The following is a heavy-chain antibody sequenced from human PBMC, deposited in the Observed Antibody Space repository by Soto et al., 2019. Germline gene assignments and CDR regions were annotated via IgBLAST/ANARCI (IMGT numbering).Heavy chain of an antibody. CDR3: ARGSYEKWPPPAY. V-gene: IGHV4-34*01. J-gene: IGHJ4*02. CDR1: GGSFSGYH. CDR2: IHHDGST. Sequence: QVQLQQWGAGLLKPSETLSLTCAVYGGSFSGYHWTWIRQPPGKGLEWIGEIHHDGSTNYNPSLKSRVTISVYTSKNQFSLIVTSVTAADTAVYYCARGSYEKWPPPAYWGQVTLVTVSS. D-gene: IGHD5-12*01.